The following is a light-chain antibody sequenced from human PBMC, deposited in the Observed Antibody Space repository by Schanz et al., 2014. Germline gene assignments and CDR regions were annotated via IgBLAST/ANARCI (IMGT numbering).Light chain of an antibody. CDR3: QQYDSPPLT. J-gene: IGKJ4*01. Sequence: EIALTQSPGTLSLSPGERATLSCRASQSVSSNFLGWYQQKPGQAPRLLIYGASSRATGIPDRFGGSGSGTDFTLTISRLEPEDFAVYYCQQYDSPPLTFGGGTKVEIK. V-gene: IGKV3-20*01. CDR2: GAS. CDR1: QSVSSNF.